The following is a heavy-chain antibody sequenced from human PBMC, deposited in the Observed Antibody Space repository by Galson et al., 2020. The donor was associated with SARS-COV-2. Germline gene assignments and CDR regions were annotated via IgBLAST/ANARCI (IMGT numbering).Heavy chain of an antibody. CDR1: GFTFDDYA. D-gene: IGHD6-13*01. V-gene: IGHV3-9*01. Sequence: GGSLRLSCAASGFTFDDYAMHWVRQAPGKGLEWVSGISWNSGSIGYADSVKGRFTISRDNAKNSLYLQMNSLRAEDTALYYCFKAAAGRDDAFDIWGQGTMVTVSS. J-gene: IGHJ3*02. CDR2: ISWNSGSI. CDR3: FKAAAGRDDAFDI.